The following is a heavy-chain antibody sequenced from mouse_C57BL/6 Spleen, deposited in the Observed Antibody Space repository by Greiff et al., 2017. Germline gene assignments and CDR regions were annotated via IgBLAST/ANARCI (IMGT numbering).Heavy chain of an antibody. CDR2: IYPGSGST. D-gene: IGHD1-1*01. V-gene: IGHV1-55*01. Sequence: QVQLQQSGAELVKPGASVKVSCKASGYTFTSYWITWVKQRPGQGLEWIGDIYPGSGSTNYNEKFKSKATLTVDTSSSTAYMQLSSLTSEDSAVYYCARDYYGSSYYWGQGTTLTVSS. CDR3: ARDYYGSSYY. CDR1: GYTFTSYW. J-gene: IGHJ2*01.